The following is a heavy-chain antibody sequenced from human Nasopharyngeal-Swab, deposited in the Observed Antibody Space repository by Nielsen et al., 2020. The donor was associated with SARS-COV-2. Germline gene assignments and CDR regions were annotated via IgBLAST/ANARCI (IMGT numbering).Heavy chain of an antibody. CDR3: ARRPEGRGSGWGYYYQYGLDV. V-gene: IGHV4-34*01. CDR2: INHGGST. J-gene: IGHJ6*02. CDR1: GESLSGFY. D-gene: IGHD6-19*01. Sequence: SQTLSFTCAVYGESLSGFYWTWIRQSPEKGLEWIGEINHGGSTSYNPSLKRRGTISVDTSKNQFSLKLTSLTAADTAVFYCARRPEGRGSGWGYYYQYGLDVWGQGTTVTVSS.